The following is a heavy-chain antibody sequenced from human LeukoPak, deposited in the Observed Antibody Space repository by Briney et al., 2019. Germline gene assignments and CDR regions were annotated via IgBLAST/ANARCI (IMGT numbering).Heavy chain of an antibody. J-gene: IGHJ4*02. Sequence: GGSLRLSCVASGFTFRDYRMTWVRQAPGKGLEWVANIKEDGSQINHVDSVKGRFTISRDNAKNSLYLQMNSLRVEDTAVYYCAKHKIAWRTFDCWGQGTLVTVSS. D-gene: IGHD1/OR15-1a*01. CDR3: AKHKIAWRTFDC. CDR2: IKEDGSQI. V-gene: IGHV3-7*01. CDR1: GFTFRDYR.